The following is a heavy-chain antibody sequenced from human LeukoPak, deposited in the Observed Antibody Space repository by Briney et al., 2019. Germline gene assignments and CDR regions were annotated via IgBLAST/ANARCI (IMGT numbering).Heavy chain of an antibody. CDR2: SSPYNGNT. J-gene: IGHJ4*02. CDR1: GYTFTSYG. Sequence: ASVKVSCKASGYTFTSYGITWVRQAPGQGLEWMGWSSPYNGNTNYAQKFQGRVTMATDTSTSTVYMGLRSLRSGDTAVYYCARGGNSGWRTPNDDYWGQGTLVIVSS. CDR3: ARGGNSGWRTPNDDY. D-gene: IGHD6-19*01. V-gene: IGHV1-18*01.